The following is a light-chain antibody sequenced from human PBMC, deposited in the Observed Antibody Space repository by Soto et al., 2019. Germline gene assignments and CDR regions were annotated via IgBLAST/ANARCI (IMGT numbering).Light chain of an antibody. CDR3: QSYDSSLDVV. Sequence: QSVLTQPPSVSGAPGQRVTISCTGNSSNIGAGYDVHWYQQLPGTAPKLLIYGNSNRPSGVPDRFSGSKSGTSASLAITGLQAEDEADYYCQSYDSSLDVVFGGGTKLTV. J-gene: IGLJ2*01. CDR1: SSNIGAGYD. CDR2: GNS. V-gene: IGLV1-40*01.